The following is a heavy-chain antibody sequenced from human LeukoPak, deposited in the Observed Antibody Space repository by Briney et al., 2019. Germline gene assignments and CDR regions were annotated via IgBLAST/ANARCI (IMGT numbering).Heavy chain of an antibody. Sequence: GRSLRLSCEASGSTFDDYAMHWVRQVPGKGLGWASGISWNSGSIGYADSVKGRFTISRDNAKNSLYLQMNSLRAEDTALYYCAKGEDSSTSGWIDYWGQGTLVTVSS. J-gene: IGHJ4*02. CDR2: ISWNSGSI. CDR1: GSTFDDYA. D-gene: IGHD5-18*01. V-gene: IGHV3-9*01. CDR3: AKGEDSSTSGWIDY.